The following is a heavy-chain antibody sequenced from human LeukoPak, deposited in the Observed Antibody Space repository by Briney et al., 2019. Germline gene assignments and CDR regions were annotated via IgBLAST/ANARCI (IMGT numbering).Heavy chain of an antibody. D-gene: IGHD1-1*01. V-gene: IGHV1-8*01. CDR2: MSPNSGDT. CDR3: ARGPPNWRYDY. Sequence: ASVKVSCKASGYTFTSYDFNWVRQATGQRPEWMGWMSPNSGDTGYAQKFQDRVTMTRNTSISTAYMELSSLRSDDTAVYYCARGPPNWRYDYWGPGTPVTVSS. J-gene: IGHJ4*02. CDR1: GYTFTSYD.